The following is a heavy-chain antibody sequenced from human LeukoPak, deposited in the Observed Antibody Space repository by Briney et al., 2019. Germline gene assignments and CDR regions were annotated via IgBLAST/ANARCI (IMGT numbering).Heavy chain of an antibody. D-gene: IGHD3-10*01. CDR3: YGSGSYFEWFDP. V-gene: IGHV4-38-2*01. J-gene: IGHJ5*02. CDR1: GYSISSGYY. CDR2: IYHSGST. Sequence: SETLSLTCAVSGYSISSGYYWGWIRQPPGKGLEWIGSIYHSGSTYYNPSLKSRVTISVDTSKNQFSLKLSSVTAADTVVYYCYGSGSYFEWFDPWGQGTLVTVSS.